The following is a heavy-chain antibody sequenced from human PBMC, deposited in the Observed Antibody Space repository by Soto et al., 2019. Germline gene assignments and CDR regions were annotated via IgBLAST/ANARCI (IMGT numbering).Heavy chain of an antibody. CDR1: GYSFSNYS. CDR3: ARDGVQLWPRYYFDY. CDR2: INPNGGST. Sequence: VQLVQSGAEVKKPWASVQVSCNTSGYSFSNYSMHWVRQVPGQGLEWMGKINPNGGSTSLAQKFQDAVTLTRDTSTNTVYMELSSLTSEDTAVYYCARDGVQLWPRYYFDYWGQGTLVTVSS. V-gene: IGHV1-46*01. J-gene: IGHJ4*02. D-gene: IGHD1-1*01.